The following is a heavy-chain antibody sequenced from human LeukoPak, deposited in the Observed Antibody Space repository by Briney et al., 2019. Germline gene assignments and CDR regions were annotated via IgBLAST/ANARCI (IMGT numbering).Heavy chain of an antibody. CDR2: IYHSGST. J-gene: IGHJ5*02. CDR1: GYPISSGYY. D-gene: IGHD3-22*01. Sequence: SETLSLTCTVSGYPISSGYYWGWIRQPPGKGLEWIGSIYHSGSTYYNPSLKSRVTISVDTSKNQFSLKLSSVTAADTAVYYCARSLGYVSSGYYSMGGWFDPWGQGTLVTVSS. CDR3: ARSLGYVSSGYYSMGGWFDP. V-gene: IGHV4-38-2*02.